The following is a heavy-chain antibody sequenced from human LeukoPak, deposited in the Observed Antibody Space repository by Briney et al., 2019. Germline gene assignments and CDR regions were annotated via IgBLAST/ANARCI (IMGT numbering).Heavy chain of an antibody. CDR1: GFTFSYFA. CDR3: ARSLGATAY. V-gene: IGHV3-64*01. CDR2: ISSDGTTT. Sequence: GGSLRLSCAASGFTFSYFAMHWVRQAPGKGLEHISAISSDGTTTHYTNSVKSRFTISRDNSKNTLYLQMGSLRADDMAVYYCARSLGATAYWGQGTLVTVSS. D-gene: IGHD1-26*01. J-gene: IGHJ4*02.